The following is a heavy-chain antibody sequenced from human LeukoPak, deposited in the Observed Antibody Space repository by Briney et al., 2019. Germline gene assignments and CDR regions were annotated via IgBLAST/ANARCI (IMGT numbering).Heavy chain of an antibody. CDR1: GYTFTSYY. V-gene: IGHV1-46*01. J-gene: IGHJ6*03. CDR3: ATLTGTDLNMDV. D-gene: IGHD3-9*01. CDR2: INPSGGST. Sequence: GASVKVSCKASGYTFTSYYMHWVRQAPGQGLEWMGIINPSGGSTSYALKFQGRVTMTGDTSTSTVYMELSSLRSEDTAVYYCATLTGTDLNMDVWGKGTTVTVSS.